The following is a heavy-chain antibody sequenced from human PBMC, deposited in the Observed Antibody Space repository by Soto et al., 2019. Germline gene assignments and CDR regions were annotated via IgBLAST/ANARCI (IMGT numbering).Heavy chain of an antibody. CDR3: ARVGSGWSYWYFDL. CDR2: IIPIFGTA. CDR1: GGTFSSYA. Sequence: QVQLVQSGAEVKKPGSSVKVSCKASGGTFSSYAISWVRQAPGQGLEWMGGIIPIFGTANYAQKFQGRVRITADKSTSTAYMELSSLRYEDTAVYYCARVGSGWSYWYFDLRGRGTLVTVS. V-gene: IGHV1-69*06. D-gene: IGHD6-19*01. J-gene: IGHJ2*01.